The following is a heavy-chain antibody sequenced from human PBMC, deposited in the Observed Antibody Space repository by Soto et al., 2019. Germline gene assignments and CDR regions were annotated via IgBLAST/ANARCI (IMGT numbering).Heavy chain of an antibody. V-gene: IGHV4-59*01. CDR2: IYYTGST. J-gene: IGHJ4*02. D-gene: IGHD1-20*01. CDR1: NGSISSYS. CDR3: AAAPNWNYFDF. Sequence: QVQLQESGPGLVKPSDTLSLTCTVSNGSISSYSWIWIRQSPGKGLEWIGYIYYTGSTNYNPSLKTRVFMSMSLSQSQFSLNSSSVTAADTALYYIAAAPNWNYFDFWGQGSLVTFSS.